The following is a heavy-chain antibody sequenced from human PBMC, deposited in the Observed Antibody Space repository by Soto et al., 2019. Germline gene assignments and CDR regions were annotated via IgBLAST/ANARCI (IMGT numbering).Heavy chain of an antibody. J-gene: IGHJ4*02. D-gene: IGHD6-13*01. CDR2: ISSNGGST. CDR3: VKGVSSWFPWFFAY. CDR1: GFTFSSYA. V-gene: IGHV3-64D*06. Sequence: HPGGSLRLSCSASGFTFSSYAMHWVRQAPGKGLEYVSAISSNGGSTYYADSVKGRFTISRDNSKNTLYLQMSSLRAEDTAVYYLVKGVSSWFPWFFAYWRQGTLVTVSS.